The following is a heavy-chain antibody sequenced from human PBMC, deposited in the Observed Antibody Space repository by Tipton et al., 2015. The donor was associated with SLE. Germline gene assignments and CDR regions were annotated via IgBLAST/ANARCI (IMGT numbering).Heavy chain of an antibody. Sequence: TLSLTCTVSGGSISSYYWSWIRQPPGKGLEWIGSIYYSGSTYYNPSLKSRVTISVDTSKNQFSLKLSSVTAADTAVYYCARPPPYDSSDLGDYWGQGTLVTVSS. CDR3: ARPPPYDSSDLGDY. J-gene: IGHJ4*02. CDR2: IYYSGST. CDR1: GGSISSYY. D-gene: IGHD3-22*01. V-gene: IGHV4-59*05.